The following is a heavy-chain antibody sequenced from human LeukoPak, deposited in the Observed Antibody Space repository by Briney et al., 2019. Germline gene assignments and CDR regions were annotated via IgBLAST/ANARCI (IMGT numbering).Heavy chain of an antibody. V-gene: IGHV3-30*04. CDR1: GFTFSSYA. CDR2: ISYDGSNK. J-gene: IGHJ3*02. CDR3: ARGTGPFDI. Sequence: PGGSLRLSCAASGFTFSSYAMHWVRQAPGKGLEWVAVISYDGSNKYYADSVKGRFTISRDNSKNTLYLQMNSLRAEDTAVYYCARGTGPFDIWGQGTMVTVSS. D-gene: IGHD7-27*01.